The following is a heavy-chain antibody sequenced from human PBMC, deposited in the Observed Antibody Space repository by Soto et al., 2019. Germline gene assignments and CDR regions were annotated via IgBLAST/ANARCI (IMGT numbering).Heavy chain of an antibody. Sequence: GGSLRLSCAASGFTFSSYAMSWVRQAPGKGLEWVSAISGSGGSTYYADSVKGRFTISRDNSKNTLYLQMNSLRAEDTAVYYCAKDGASYSNPNYYYYGMDVWGQGTTVTGSS. CDR2: ISGSGGST. J-gene: IGHJ6*02. CDR3: AKDGASYSNPNYYYYGMDV. V-gene: IGHV3-23*01. CDR1: GFTFSSYA. D-gene: IGHD4-4*01.